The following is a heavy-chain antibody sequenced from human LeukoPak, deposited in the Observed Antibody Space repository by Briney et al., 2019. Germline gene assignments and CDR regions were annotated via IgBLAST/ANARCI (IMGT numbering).Heavy chain of an antibody. CDR2: IYYSGST. D-gene: IGHD3-22*01. J-gene: IGHJ4*02. V-gene: IGHV4-39*07. CDR1: GGSISSSSYY. Sequence: SETLSLTCTVSGGSISSSSYYWGWIRQPPGKGLEWIGSIYYSGSTYYNPSLKSRVTISVDTSKNQFSLKLSSVTAADTAVYYCARWILFFFDDSSDPQDYWGQGTLVTVSS. CDR3: ARWILFFFDDSSDPQDY.